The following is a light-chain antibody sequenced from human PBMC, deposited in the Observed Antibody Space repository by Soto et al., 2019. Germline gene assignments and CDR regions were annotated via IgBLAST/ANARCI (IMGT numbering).Light chain of an antibody. Sequence: QSALTKPASVSGFPGQSITISCTGSSSDVGGYNYVSWYQQHPGKAPKVMIYEVSNRPSGGSDRFSGSKSGNTASLTISGLQAEDEADYYCCSYTSTSTVVFGGGTKLTVL. V-gene: IGLV2-14*01. CDR2: EVS. J-gene: IGLJ2*01. CDR3: CSYTSTSTVV. CDR1: SSDVGGYNY.